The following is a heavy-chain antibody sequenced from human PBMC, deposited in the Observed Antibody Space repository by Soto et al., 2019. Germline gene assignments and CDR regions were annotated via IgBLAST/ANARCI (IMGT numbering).Heavy chain of an antibody. CDR2: IYWDDDK. CDR3: APGVRRTVFGLVTTTAIYFDF. D-gene: IGHD3-3*01. J-gene: IGHJ4*02. CDR1: GFSLTTSGVG. V-gene: IGHV2-5*02. Sequence: QITLNESGPTQVKPRQTLTLTCTFSGFSLTTSGVGVGWIRQSPGKAPEWLALIYWDDDKRYSPSLKSRLPITKDTSKNQVVLTMAALEPADTATYYCAPGVRRTVFGLVTTTAIYFDFWGQGTPGAVSS.